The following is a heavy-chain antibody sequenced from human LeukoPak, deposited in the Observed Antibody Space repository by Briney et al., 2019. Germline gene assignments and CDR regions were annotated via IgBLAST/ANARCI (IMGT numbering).Heavy chain of an antibody. Sequence: SVKVSCKASGGTFSSYAISWVRQAPGQGLEWMGGIIPIFGTANYAQKFQGRVTITRDTSASTAYMELSSLRSEDTAVYYCARSFSDAFDIWGQGTMVTVSS. CDR2: IIPIFGTA. D-gene: IGHD3-16*02. J-gene: IGHJ3*02. CDR3: ARSFSDAFDI. V-gene: IGHV1-69*05. CDR1: GGTFSSYA.